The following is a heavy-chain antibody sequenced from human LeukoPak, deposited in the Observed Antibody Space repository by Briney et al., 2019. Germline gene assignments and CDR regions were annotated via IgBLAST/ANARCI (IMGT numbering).Heavy chain of an antibody. D-gene: IGHD6-19*01. CDR3: AREGLSGGYSSGWSDY. V-gene: IGHV3-7*01. CDR1: GFTFSSYW. CDR2: IKQDGSEK. Sequence: GGSLRLSCAASGFTFSSYWMSWVRQAPGKGLEWVANIKQDGSEKYYVDSEKGRFTISRDNAKNSLYLQMNSLRAEDTAVYYCAREGLSGGYSSGWSDYWGQGTLVTVSS. J-gene: IGHJ4*02.